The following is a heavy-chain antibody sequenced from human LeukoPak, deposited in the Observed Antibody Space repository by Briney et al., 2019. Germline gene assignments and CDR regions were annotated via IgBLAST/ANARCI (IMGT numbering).Heavy chain of an antibody. D-gene: IGHD2-21*02. CDR2: IYPDDSDT. CDR1: GYSVSIYW. J-gene: IGHJ4*02. Sequence: GESLKISCKGFGYSVSIYWIGWVRQMPEKGREWMGIIYPDDSDTRYNPSFVGQVTISADKSNSTAYLQWTSLKASDTAMYYCARRVRGDYQSYFDLWGQGTLVTVSS. CDR3: ARRVRGDYQSYFDL. V-gene: IGHV5-51*01.